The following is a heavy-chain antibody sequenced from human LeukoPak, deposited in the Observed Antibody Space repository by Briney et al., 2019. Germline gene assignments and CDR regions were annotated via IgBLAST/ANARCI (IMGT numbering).Heavy chain of an antibody. D-gene: IGHD1-26*01. CDR2: IKSKTDGGTI. CDR3: TTDIVGATRFDY. J-gene: IGHJ4*02. CDR1: GFTFSNAW. V-gene: IGHV3-15*01. Sequence: GGSLRLSCAASGFTFSNAWMSWVRQAPGKGLEWVGRIKSKTDGGTIDYAAPVKGRFTISRDDSKNTLYLQMNSLKTEDTAVYYCTTDIVGATRFDYWGQGTLVTVSS.